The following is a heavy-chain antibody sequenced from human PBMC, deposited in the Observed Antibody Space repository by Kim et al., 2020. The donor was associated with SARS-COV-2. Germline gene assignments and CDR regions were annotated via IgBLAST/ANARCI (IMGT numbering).Heavy chain of an antibody. CDR2: IYPGDSDT. Sequence: GESLKMSCKGSGYSFTSYWIGWVRQMPGKGLEWMGIIYPGDSDTRYSPSFQGQVTISADKSISTAYLQWSSLKASDTAMYYCARQKHLSYGDYSGYYYGMDVWGQGTTVTVSS. CDR1: GYSFTSYW. CDR3: ARQKHLSYGDYSGYYYGMDV. D-gene: IGHD4-17*01. J-gene: IGHJ6*02. V-gene: IGHV5-51*01.